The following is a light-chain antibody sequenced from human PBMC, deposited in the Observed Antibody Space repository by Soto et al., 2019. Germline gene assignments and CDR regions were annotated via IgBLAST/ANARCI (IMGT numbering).Light chain of an antibody. J-gene: IGLJ1*01. CDR3: QSYDSSLSGYV. CDR1: SSNIGAGYD. V-gene: IGLV1-40*01. Sequence: QSVLTQPPSVSGAPGQRVTMSCTGSSSNIGAGYDVHWYQQLPGTAPKLLISGNTNRPSGVPDRFSGSKSGTSASLAITGLQAEDEADYYCQSYDSSLSGYVFGTGTKLTGL. CDR2: GNT.